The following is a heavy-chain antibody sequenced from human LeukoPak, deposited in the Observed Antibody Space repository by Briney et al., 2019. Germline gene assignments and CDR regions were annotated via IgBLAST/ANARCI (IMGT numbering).Heavy chain of an antibody. Sequence: GASVKVSCKASGYTFTSYGISWVRQAPGQGLEWMGWINPNSGGTNYAQKFQGRVTMTRDTSISTAYMELSRLRSDDTAVYYCARDPFSPLDYWGQGTLVTVSS. V-gene: IGHV1-2*02. CDR3: ARDPFSPLDY. J-gene: IGHJ4*02. CDR2: INPNSGGT. CDR1: GYTFTSYG. D-gene: IGHD3-3*01.